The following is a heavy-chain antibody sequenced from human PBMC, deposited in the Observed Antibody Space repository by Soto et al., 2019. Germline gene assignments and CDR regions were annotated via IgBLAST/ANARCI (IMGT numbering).Heavy chain of an antibody. Sequence: SETLSLTCAVSGGSISSGGYSWSWIRQPPGKGLEWIGYIYHSGSTYYNPSLKSRVTISVDRSKNQFSLKLSSVTAADTAVYYCARASYDYVWGSFGYGMDVWGQGTTVTVSS. CDR1: GGSISSGGYS. D-gene: IGHD3-16*01. CDR2: IYHSGST. V-gene: IGHV4-30-2*01. J-gene: IGHJ6*02. CDR3: ARASYDYVWGSFGYGMDV.